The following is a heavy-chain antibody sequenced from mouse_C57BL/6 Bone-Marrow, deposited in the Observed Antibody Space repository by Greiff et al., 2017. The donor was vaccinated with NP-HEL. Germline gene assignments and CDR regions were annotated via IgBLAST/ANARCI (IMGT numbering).Heavy chain of an antibody. D-gene: IGHD1-1*01. CDR2: INSDSGST. Sequence: EVMLVESGGGLVQPGASLKLSCESNEYEFPSHDMPWVRKTPEKRLELVAAINSDSGSTNYTENMERRSIMPRDNTNKTLYLQMSSLRSADTALYYCASYYYGSSYGYWGQGTTLTVSS. V-gene: IGHV5-2*03. CDR3: ASYYYGSSYGY. J-gene: IGHJ2*01. CDR1: EYEFPSHD.